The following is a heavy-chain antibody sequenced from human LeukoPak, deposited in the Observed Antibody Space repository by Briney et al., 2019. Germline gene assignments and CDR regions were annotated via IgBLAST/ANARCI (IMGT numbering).Heavy chain of an antibody. J-gene: IGHJ4*02. Sequence: QPGGSLRLSCAASGFSFRNYWMGGVRQAPGKGLEWVANTKPDGSAEYYADSVRGRFTASRDNANKLYLQMNRLRAEDTAVYYCARDGGLHTNFDYWGQGTLLTVSS. D-gene: IGHD2-15*01. CDR2: TKPDGSAE. CDR1: GFSFRNYW. V-gene: IGHV3-7*01. CDR3: ARDGGLHTNFDY.